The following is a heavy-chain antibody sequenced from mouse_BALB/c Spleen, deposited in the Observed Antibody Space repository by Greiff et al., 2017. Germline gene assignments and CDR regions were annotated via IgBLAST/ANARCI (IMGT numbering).Heavy chain of an antibody. CDR1: GYAFSSYW. V-gene: IGHV1-80*01. Sequence: QVQLQQSGAELVRPGSSVKISCKASGYAFSSYWMNWVKQRPGQGLEWIGQIYPGDGDTNYNGKFKGKATLTADKSSSTAYMQLSSLTSEDSAVYYCARDDYMFAYWGQGTLVTVSA. J-gene: IGHJ3*01. CDR2: IYPGDGDT. D-gene: IGHD2-4*01. CDR3: ARDDYMFAY.